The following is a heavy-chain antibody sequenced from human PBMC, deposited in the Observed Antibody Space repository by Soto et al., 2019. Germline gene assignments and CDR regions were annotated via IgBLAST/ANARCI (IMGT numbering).Heavy chain of an antibody. CDR1: GFTFADAW. Sequence: EMQLVESGGGLVKPGGSLRLSCAASGFTFADAWMSWVRQAPGRGLEWVGRIKREADGGTTDYAAPRKGTTTISRDASKNTLYLQTNRLKTEDTAVYYCTTVLSNGYYTFDYWGQGTPVTVSS. D-gene: IGHD3-22*01. CDR3: TTVLSNGYYTFDY. V-gene: IGHV3-15*01. CDR2: IKREADGGTT. J-gene: IGHJ4*02.